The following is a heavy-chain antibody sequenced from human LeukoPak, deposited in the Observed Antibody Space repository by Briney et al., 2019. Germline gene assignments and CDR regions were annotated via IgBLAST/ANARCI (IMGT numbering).Heavy chain of an antibody. D-gene: IGHD5-12*01. J-gene: IGHJ4*02. CDR3: AISGYEPRFDY. V-gene: IGHV4-30-4*07. CDR1: GGPISSGGYS. Sequence: SETLSLTCAVSGGPISSGGYSWSWIRQPPGKGLEWIGYIYYSGSTYYNPSLKSRVTISVDTSKNQFSLKLSSVTAADTAVYYCAISGYEPRFDYWGQGTLVTVSS. CDR2: IYYSGST.